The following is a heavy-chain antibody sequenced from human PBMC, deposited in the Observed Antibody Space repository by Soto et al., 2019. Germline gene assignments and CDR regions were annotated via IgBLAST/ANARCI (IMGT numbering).Heavy chain of an antibody. J-gene: IGHJ4*02. Sequence: EVQLLESGGGLIQPGGSLTLSCAASGVTLGTYGMGWVRQAPGKGLEWVSTVTGGNTNYAASVKGRFTISRYNSKNTPNLQMSNLRADETALYYCAKDKERGGYDYDFDSWGQGTLVTV. CDR2: TVTGGNT. CDR3: AKDKERGGYDYDFDS. V-gene: IGHV3-23*01. CDR1: GVTLGTYG. D-gene: IGHD5-12*01.